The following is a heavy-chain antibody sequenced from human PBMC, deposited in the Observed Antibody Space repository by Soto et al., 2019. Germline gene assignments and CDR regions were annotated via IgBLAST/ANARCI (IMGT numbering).Heavy chain of an antibody. CDR2: MNPNSGNT. Sequence: QVQLVQSGAEVKKPGASVKVSCKASGYTFTSYDINWVRQATGQGLEWMGWMNPNSGNTGYAQKFQGRVTMTRNTSIGTAYMELSSLRSKDTAVYYCARRSRPPINWFDPWGQGTLVTVSS. CDR3: ARRSRPPINWFDP. V-gene: IGHV1-8*01. CDR1: GYTFTSYD. J-gene: IGHJ5*02.